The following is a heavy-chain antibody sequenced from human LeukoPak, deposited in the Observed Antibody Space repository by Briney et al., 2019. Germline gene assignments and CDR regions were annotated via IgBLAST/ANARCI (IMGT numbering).Heavy chain of an antibody. CDR2: IYPGDSDT. V-gene: IGHV5-51*01. Sequence: GEPLKISCKGSGYSFTSYWIDWVRQMPGKGLEWMGIIYPGDSDTRYSPSFQGQVTISADKSISTAYLQWSSLKASDTAMYYCARREYYYDSSDYWGQGTLITVSS. CDR3: ARREYYYDSSDY. J-gene: IGHJ4*02. CDR1: GYSFTSYW. D-gene: IGHD3-22*01.